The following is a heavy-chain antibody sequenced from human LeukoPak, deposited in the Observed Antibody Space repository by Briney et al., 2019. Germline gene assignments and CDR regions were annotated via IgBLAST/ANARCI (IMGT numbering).Heavy chain of an antibody. D-gene: IGHD6-13*01. CDR2: IIPIFGTA. V-gene: IGHV1-69*05. CDR1: GGTFSSYS. J-gene: IGHJ4*02. Sequence: SVKVSCKASGGTFSSYSISWVRQAPGQGLEWMGGIIPIFGTANYAQKFQGKVTITTDESTSTAYMELSSLRSEYTAVYYCASTGCSSWYCGNFEYWGQGTLVTVSS. CDR3: ASTGCSSWYCGNFEY.